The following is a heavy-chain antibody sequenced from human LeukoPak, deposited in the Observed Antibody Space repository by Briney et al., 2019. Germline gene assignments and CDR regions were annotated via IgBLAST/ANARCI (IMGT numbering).Heavy chain of an antibody. CDR1: GGSISSYY. Sequence: SETLSLTCTVSGGSISSYYWSWIRQPPGTGLEWIGYIYYSGSTNYNPSLKSPVTISVDASKNQSSLKLSSVTAADTAVYYGARDRGRLGSNYYYGMDVWGKGTTVTVSS. J-gene: IGHJ6*04. CDR3: ARDRGRLGSNYYYGMDV. CDR2: IYYSGST. D-gene: IGHD3-10*01. V-gene: IGHV4-59*01.